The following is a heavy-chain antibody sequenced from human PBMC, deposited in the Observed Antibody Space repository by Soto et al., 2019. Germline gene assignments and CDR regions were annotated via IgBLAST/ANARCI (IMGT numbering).Heavy chain of an antibody. CDR2: IYPGDSDT. V-gene: IGHV5-51*01. Sequence: PGESLKISCKGSGYSFTSYCIGWVRQMPGKGLEWMGIIYPGDSDTRYSPSFQGQVTISADKSISTAYLQWSSLKASDTAMYYCARLLYYYGSGSPQGYYYYGMDVWGQGTTVT. CDR3: ARLLYYYGSGSPQGYYYYGMDV. D-gene: IGHD3-10*01. J-gene: IGHJ6*02. CDR1: GYSFTSYC.